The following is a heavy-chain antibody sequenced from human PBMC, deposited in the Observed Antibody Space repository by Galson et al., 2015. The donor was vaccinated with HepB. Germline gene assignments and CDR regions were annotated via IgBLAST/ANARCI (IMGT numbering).Heavy chain of an antibody. CDR3: ARRNRAYSSSYYFDY. CDR1: GYTFTSYG. CDR2: ISAYNGNT. V-gene: IGHV1-18*01. Sequence: SVKVSCKASGYTFTSYGISWVRQAPGQGLEWMGWISAYNGNTNYAQKLQGRVTMTTDTSTSTAYMELRSLRSDGTAVYYCARRNRAYSSSYYFDYWGQGTLVTVSS. J-gene: IGHJ4*02. D-gene: IGHD6-6*01.